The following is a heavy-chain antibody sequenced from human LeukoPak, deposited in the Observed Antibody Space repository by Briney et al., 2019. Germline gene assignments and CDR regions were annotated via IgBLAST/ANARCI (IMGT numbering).Heavy chain of an antibody. Sequence: GGSLRLSCAASGFTFSSYAMSWVRQAPGKGLEWVSAISGSGGSTYYAGSVKGRFTISRDNSKNTLYLQMNGLRAEDTAVYYCAKDSWDYGDYDRTEFDPWGQGTLVTVSS. CDR1: GFTFSSYA. J-gene: IGHJ5*02. V-gene: IGHV3-23*01. CDR2: ISGSGGST. CDR3: AKDSWDYGDYDRTEFDP. D-gene: IGHD4-17*01.